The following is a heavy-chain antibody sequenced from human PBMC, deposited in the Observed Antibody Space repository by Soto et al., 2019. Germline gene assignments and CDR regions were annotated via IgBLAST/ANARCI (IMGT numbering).Heavy chain of an antibody. D-gene: IGHD1-1*01. CDR1: GGSISSYY. V-gene: IGHV4-59*08. CDR3: ARRYGYSFXY. Sequence: PSETLSLTCTVSGGSISSYYWSWIRQPPGKGLEWIGYIYYSGSTNYNPSLKSRVTISVDTSKNQFSLKLSSVTAADTAVYYCARRYGYSFXYWGQGTLVXVSS. J-gene: IGHJ4*02. CDR2: IYYSGST.